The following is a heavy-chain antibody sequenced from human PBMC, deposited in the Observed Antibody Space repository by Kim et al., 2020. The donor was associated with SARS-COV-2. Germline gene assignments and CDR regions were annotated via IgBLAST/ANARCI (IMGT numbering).Heavy chain of an antibody. J-gene: IGHJ4*02. V-gene: IGHV4-34*01. CDR3: ARASTMVRGVILRIDY. CDR2: INHSGST. D-gene: IGHD3-10*01. Sequence: SETLSLTCAVYGGSFSGYYWSWIRQPPGKGLEWIGEINHSGSTNYNPSLKSRVTISVDTSKNQFSLKLSSVTAADTAVYYCARASTMVRGVILRIDYWGQGTLVTVSS. CDR1: GGSFSGYY.